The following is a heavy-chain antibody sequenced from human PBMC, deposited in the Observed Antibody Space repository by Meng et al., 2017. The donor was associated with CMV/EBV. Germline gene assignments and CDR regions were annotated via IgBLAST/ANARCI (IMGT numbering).Heavy chain of an antibody. D-gene: IGHD2-2*02. V-gene: IGHV3-74*01. CDR2: IDSDGSTT. J-gene: IGHJ6*02. Sequence: GESLKISCAASEFTFSTYWIHWVRQAPGKGLVWVSRIDSDGSTTSYADSVKGRFTISRDNAKKTLYLQMNSLRAEDTAVYYCAISFPRGYCSSTSCYTGFRHYYGMDVWGQGTTVTVSS. CDR1: EFTFSTYW. CDR3: AISFPRGYCSSTSCYTGFRHYYGMDV.